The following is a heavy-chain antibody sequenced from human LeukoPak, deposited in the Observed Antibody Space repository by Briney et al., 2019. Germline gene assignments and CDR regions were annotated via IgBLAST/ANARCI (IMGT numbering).Heavy chain of an antibody. CDR3: ARYDSSGYFFDY. D-gene: IGHD3-22*01. CDR1: GFSLSITGMC. J-gene: IGHJ4*02. Sequence: SGPTLVKPTQTLTLTCTFSGFSLSITGMCVCWIRQPSGKALEWLARIDWDDDKYYSTSLKTRLTISKDTSKNQVVLTMTNMDPVDTATYYCARYDSSGYFFDYWGQGTLVTVSS. CDR2: IDWDDDK. V-gene: IGHV2-70*11.